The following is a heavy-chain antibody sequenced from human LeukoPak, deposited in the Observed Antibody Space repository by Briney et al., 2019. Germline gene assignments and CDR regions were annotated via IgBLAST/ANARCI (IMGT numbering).Heavy chain of an antibody. V-gene: IGHV4-59*01. CDR3: ARAGDNWNDVGAFDI. Sequence: SETLSLTCTVSGDSINGFYWNWIRQPPGKGLEWIGYIYYSGNTNYNPSLKSRVTMSVDTSTNQFSLKLSSVTAADTAVYYCARAGDNWNDVGAFDIWGQGTMVTVSS. CDR1: GDSINGFY. D-gene: IGHD1-20*01. CDR2: IYYSGNT. J-gene: IGHJ3*02.